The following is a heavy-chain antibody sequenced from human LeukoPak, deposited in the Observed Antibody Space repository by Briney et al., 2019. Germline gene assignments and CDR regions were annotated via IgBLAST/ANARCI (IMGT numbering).Heavy chain of an antibody. D-gene: IGHD4-17*01. CDR3: ARDSENRDYGDPSFDY. CDR2: ISSSSSYI. J-gene: IGHJ4*02. Sequence: GGSLRLSCATSGLTFSTYAMNWVRQAPGKGLEWVSSISSSSSYIYYADSVKGRFTISRDNAKNSLYLQMNSLRAEDTAVYYCARDSENRDYGDPSFDYWGQGTLVTVSS. V-gene: IGHV3-21*01. CDR1: GLTFSTYA.